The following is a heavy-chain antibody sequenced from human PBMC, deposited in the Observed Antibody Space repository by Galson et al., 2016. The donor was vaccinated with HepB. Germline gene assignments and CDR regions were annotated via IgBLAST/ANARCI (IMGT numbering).Heavy chain of an antibody. D-gene: IGHD1-26*01. CDR2: INHGGIT. J-gene: IGHJ1*01. Sequence: SETLSLTCAVAGGSFRGSHWTWIRQSPEKGLEWIGEINHGGITTYNPSLRSRLTMSVDTSKNQFSLKLSSVSAADTAVYYCARKDFFATSDHETTEYFLHWGQGTLVIVSS. CDR3: ARKDFFATSDHETTEYFLH. CDR1: GGSFRGSH. V-gene: IGHV4-34*01.